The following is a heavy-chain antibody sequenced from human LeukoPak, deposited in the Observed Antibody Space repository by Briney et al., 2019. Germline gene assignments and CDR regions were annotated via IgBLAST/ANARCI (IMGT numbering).Heavy chain of an antibody. J-gene: IGHJ4*02. CDR3: ARDPVEWEQLLDY. V-gene: IGHV3-7*01. Sequence: RAGGSLRLSCAASGFIFSNYWMGWVRQAPGKRPERVANMNKDGSEKYYADSVKGRFTISRDNARNSVYLQMNSLRVEDTAVYYCARDPVEWEQLLDYWGQGTLVTVSS. CDR2: MNKDGSEK. CDR1: GFIFSNYW. D-gene: IGHD1-26*01.